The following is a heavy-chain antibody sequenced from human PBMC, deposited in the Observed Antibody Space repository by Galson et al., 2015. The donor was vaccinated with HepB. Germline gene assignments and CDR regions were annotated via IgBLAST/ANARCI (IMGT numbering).Heavy chain of an antibody. J-gene: IGHJ4*02. CDR2: IKQDGSEK. CDR3: ARDLGYCSGGTCYSVDY. V-gene: IGHV3-7*03. Sequence: SLRLSCAASGFTFSRYYMSWVRQTPGKGLEWVANIKQDGSEKHYVDSVKGRFTISRDNAKNSLYLQMNSLRAEDTAVYYCARDLGYCSGGTCYSVDYWGQGTLVTVSS. CDR1: GFTFSRYY. D-gene: IGHD2-15*01.